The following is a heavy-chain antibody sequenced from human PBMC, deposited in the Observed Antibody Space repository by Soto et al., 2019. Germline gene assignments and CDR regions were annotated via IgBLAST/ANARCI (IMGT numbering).Heavy chain of an antibody. CDR2: IWYDGSNK. J-gene: IGHJ6*02. V-gene: IGHV3-33*01. CDR1: GFTFSSYG. CDR3: ARDGIAARWKYYYGMDV. D-gene: IGHD6-6*01. Sequence: GGSLRLSCAASGFTFSSYGMHWVRQAPGKGLEWVAVIWYDGSNKYYADSVKGRFTISRDNSKNTLYLQMNSLRAEDTAVYYCARDGIAARWKYYYGMDVWGQGTTVTVSS.